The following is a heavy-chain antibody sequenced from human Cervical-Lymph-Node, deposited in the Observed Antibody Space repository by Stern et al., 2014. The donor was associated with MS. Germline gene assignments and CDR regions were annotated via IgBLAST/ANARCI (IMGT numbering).Heavy chain of an antibody. CDR2: IASDGISK. J-gene: IGHJ4*02. Sequence: DQLVESGGGVVQPGGSLRLSCAASGFTFKNHAMTWVRQAPGKGLEWVAVIASDGISKYYADSVKGRVAISRDDSKNTVYLQMNSLKVEDTAVYYCAKDGAAATRAYYLDHWGQGTLVTVSS. CDR1: GFTFKNHA. CDR3: AKDGAAATRAYYLDH. V-gene: IGHV3-30*18. D-gene: IGHD6-13*01.